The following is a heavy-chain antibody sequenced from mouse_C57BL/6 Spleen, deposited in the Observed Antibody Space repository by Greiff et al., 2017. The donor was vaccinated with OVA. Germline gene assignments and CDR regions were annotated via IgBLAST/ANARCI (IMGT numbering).Heavy chain of an antibody. Sequence: QVQLKHSGAELVKPGASVKMSCKASGYTFTTYPIEWMKQNHGKSLEWIGNFHPYNDDTKYNEKFKGKATLTVEKSSSTVYLELSRLTSDDSAVYYCARRGKLGRSYWYFDVWGTGTTVTVSS. V-gene: IGHV1-47*01. D-gene: IGHD4-1*01. CDR1: GYTFTTYP. J-gene: IGHJ1*03. CDR2: FHPYNDDT. CDR3: ARRGKLGRSYWYFDV.